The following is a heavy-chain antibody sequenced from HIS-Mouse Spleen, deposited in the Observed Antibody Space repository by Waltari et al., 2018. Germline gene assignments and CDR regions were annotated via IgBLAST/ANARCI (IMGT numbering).Heavy chain of an antibody. CDR3: AREIPYSSSWYDWYFDL. V-gene: IGHV4-39*07. CDR1: GGSISSSSYY. D-gene: IGHD6-13*01. CDR2: IYYSGRT. J-gene: IGHJ2*01. Sequence: QLQLQESGPGLVKPSETLSLTCTVSGGSISSSSYYWGWIRQPPGKGLGWIGRIYYSGRTYDNPSLKSRVTISVDTSKNQLSLKLSSVTAADTAVYYCAREIPYSSSWYDWYFDLWGRGTLVTVSS.